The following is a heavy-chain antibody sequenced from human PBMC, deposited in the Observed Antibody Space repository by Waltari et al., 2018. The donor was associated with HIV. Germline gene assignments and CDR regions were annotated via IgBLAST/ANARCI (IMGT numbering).Heavy chain of an antibody. J-gene: IGHJ6*02. V-gene: IGHV4-34*01. CDR1: GGSFSGYY. Sequence: QVQLQQWGAGLLKPSETLSLTCAVYGGSFSGYYWSWIRQPPGKGLEWIGEINHSGSTNYNPSLKSRVTISVDTSKNQFSLKLSSVTAADTAVYYCARGKYSSSSGYYYGMDVWGQGTTVTVSS. CDR2: INHSGST. D-gene: IGHD6-6*01. CDR3: ARGKYSSSSGYYYGMDV.